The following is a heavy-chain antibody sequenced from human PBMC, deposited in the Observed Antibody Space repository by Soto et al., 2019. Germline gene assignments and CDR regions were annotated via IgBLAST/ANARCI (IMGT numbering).Heavy chain of an antibody. Sequence: PGGSLRLSCAASGFTFSSYAMSWVRQAPGKGLEWVSAISGSGGSTYYADSVKGRFTISRDNSKNTLYLQMNSLRAEDTAVYYCAKDRGSGSYYSLYFDYWGQGTLVTVSS. CDR3: AKDRGSGSYYSLYFDY. CDR1: GFTFSSYA. CDR2: ISGSGGST. V-gene: IGHV3-23*01. J-gene: IGHJ4*02. D-gene: IGHD3-10*01.